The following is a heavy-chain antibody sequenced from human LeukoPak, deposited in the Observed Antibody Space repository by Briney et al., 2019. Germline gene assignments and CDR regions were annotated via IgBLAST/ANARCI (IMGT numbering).Heavy chain of an antibody. CDR2: IHSDGINT. CDR3: ARDLGQYYDTSDNWFDP. CDR1: GFTSSNYW. Sequence: GSLRLSCAASGFTSSNYWLHWVRQAPAKGLVWVSRIHSDGINTSYADSVKGRFTISRDNAKNTLNLQMNSLRAEDTAVYYCARDLGQYYDTSDNWFDPWGQGTLVTVSS. D-gene: IGHD3-22*01. J-gene: IGHJ5*02. V-gene: IGHV3-74*01.